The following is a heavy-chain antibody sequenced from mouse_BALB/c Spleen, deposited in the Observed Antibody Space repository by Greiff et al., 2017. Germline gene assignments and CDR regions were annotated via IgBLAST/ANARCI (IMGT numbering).Heavy chain of an antibody. D-gene: IGHD1-2*01. CDR1: GDSITSGY. Sequence: EVKLVESGPSLVKPSQTLSLTCSVTGDSITSGYWNWIRKFPGNKLEYMGYISYSGSTYYNPSLKSRISITRDTSKNQYYLQLNSVTTEDTATYYCGRWREYGDPPFGYWGQGALGTGS. CDR3: GRWREYGDPPFGY. V-gene: IGHV3-8*02. CDR2: ISYSGST. J-gene: IGHJ3*01.